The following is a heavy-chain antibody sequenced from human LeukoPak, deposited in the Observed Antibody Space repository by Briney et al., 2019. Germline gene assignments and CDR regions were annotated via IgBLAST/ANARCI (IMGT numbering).Heavy chain of an antibody. V-gene: IGHV3-23*01. Sequence: EGSLRLSCAASGFTFSSYAMSWVRQAPGKGLEWVSAISGSGGSTYYADPVKGRFTISRGNSKNTLYLQMNSLRAEDTAVYYCAKDWISRPGYYFDYWGQGTLVTVSS. CDR1: GFTFSSYA. D-gene: IGHD2-2*03. CDR3: AKDWISRPGYYFDY. J-gene: IGHJ4*02. CDR2: ISGSGGST.